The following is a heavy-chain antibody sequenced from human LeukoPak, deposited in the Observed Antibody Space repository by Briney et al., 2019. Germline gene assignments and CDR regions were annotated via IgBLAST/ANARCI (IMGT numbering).Heavy chain of an antibody. V-gene: IGHV3-72*01. D-gene: IGHD3-10*01. CDR2: TRNKANSYTT. Sequence: GGSLRLSCAASEFSVGSNYMTWVRQAPGKGLEWVGRTRNKANSYTTEYAASVKGRFTISRDDSKNSLYLQMNSLKTEDTAVYYCASLYGSGKRWVDPWGQGTLVTVSS. CDR3: ASLYGSGKRWVDP. J-gene: IGHJ5*02. CDR1: EFSVGSNY.